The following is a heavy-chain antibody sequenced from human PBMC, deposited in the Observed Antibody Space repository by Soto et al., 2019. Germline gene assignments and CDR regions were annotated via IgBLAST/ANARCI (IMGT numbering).Heavy chain of an antibody. Sequence: SETLSLTCTVSGGSISSGDYYWSWIRQPPGKGLEWIGYIYYSGSTYYNPSLKSRVTISVDTSKNQFSLKLGSVTAADTAVYYCARETPTTVTTNWFDPWGQGTLVTVSS. D-gene: IGHD4-17*01. V-gene: IGHV4-30-4*01. CDR2: IYYSGST. J-gene: IGHJ5*02. CDR1: GGSISSGDYY. CDR3: ARETPTTVTTNWFDP.